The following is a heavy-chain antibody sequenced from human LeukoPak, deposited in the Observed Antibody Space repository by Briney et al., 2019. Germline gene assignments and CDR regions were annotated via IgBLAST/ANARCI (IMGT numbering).Heavy chain of an antibody. Sequence: ASVKVSCKASGYTFTSYGISWVRQAPGQGLEWMGWISAYNGNTNYAQKLQGRVTMTTDTSTSTAYMELRSLRSDDTAVYYCAKVQGQVIGYYFDYWGRGTLVTVSS. J-gene: IGHJ4*02. CDR1: GYTFTSYG. D-gene: IGHD3/OR15-3a*01. CDR3: AKVQGQVIGYYFDY. V-gene: IGHV1-18*04. CDR2: ISAYNGNT.